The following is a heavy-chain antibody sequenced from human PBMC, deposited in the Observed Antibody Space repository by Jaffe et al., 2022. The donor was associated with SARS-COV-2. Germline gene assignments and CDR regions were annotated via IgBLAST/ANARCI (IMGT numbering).Heavy chain of an antibody. CDR1: GFSVSRNY. V-gene: IGHV3-53*02. J-gene: IGHJ1*01. CDR2: LYNDGKT. D-gene: IGHD3-22*01. CDR3: ATDSSGYSVGFQH. Sequence: EVQLVETGGGLIQPGGSLRLSCGASGFSVSRNYMSWVRQAPGKGLEWVSSLYNDGKTYYADSVKGRLTISRDNSKNTLYLQMNSLRGEDTAVYYCATDSSGYSVGFQHWGQGTLVTVSS.